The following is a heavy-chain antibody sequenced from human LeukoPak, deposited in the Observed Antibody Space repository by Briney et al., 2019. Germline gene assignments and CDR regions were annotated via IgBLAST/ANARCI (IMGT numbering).Heavy chain of an antibody. D-gene: IGHD3-22*01. Sequence: PSETLSLTCTVSGYSISSDYYWSWIRQPPGKGLEWIGYIYYSGSTNYNPSLKSRVTISVDTSKNQFSLKLSSVTAADTAVYYCASTSEYYYDSNQGYFQHWGQGTLVTVSS. V-gene: IGHV4-59*08. J-gene: IGHJ1*01. CDR3: ASTSEYYYDSNQGYFQH. CDR1: GYSISSDYY. CDR2: IYYSGST.